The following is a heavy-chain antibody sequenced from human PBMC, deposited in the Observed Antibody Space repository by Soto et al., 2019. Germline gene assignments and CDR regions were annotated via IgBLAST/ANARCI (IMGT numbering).Heavy chain of an antibody. V-gene: IGHV2-70*01. CDR1: GFSLGISGMC. CDR3: ARIHLRNYVLNGRDV. J-gene: IGHJ6*02. Sequence: SGPTLLNPTQTLTLAGTYSGFSLGISGMCVSWIRQPPGQAPEWLSLIDWEDDKYYSTSLKTRLSISKDTSKNQVVLTVTIMDAVDTGTYFCARIHLRNYVLNGRDVCGQGITVTVS. D-gene: IGHD1-7*01. CDR2: IDWEDDK.